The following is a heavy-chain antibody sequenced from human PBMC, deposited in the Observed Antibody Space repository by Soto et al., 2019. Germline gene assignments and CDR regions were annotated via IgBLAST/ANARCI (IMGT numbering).Heavy chain of an antibody. V-gene: IGHV3-23*01. CDR1: GFTFSSYA. J-gene: IGHJ6*02. CDR2: ISGSGGST. D-gene: IGHD3-10*01. Sequence: GGSLRLSCAASGFTFSSYAMSWVRQAPGKGLEWVSAISGSGGSTYYADSVKGRFTISRDNSKNTLYLQMNSLRAGASAVYYWAKDLWFGEYTMDVWGQGTTAPVS. CDR3: AKDLWFGEYTMDV.